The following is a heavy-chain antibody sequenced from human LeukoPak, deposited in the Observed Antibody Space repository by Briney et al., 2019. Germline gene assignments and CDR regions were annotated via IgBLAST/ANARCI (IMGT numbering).Heavy chain of an antibody. CDR2: IYYSGST. V-gene: IGHV4-59*01. D-gene: IGHD3-22*01. Sequence: SETLSLTCTVSGGSISSYYWSWIRQPPGKGLEWIGYIYYSGSTNYNPSLKSRVTISVDTSKNQFSLKLSSVTAADTAVYYCARVWDYYDSSGYPGYFVLWGRGTLVTVSS. CDR1: GGSISSYY. J-gene: IGHJ2*01. CDR3: ARVWDYYDSSGYPGYFVL.